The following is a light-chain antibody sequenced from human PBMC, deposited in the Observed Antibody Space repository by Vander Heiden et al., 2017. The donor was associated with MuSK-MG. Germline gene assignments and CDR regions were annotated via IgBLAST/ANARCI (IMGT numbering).Light chain of an antibody. V-gene: IGLV2-14*01. CDR3: SSYTSAGLYV. CDR2: EVS. CDR1: SSDVGGYNY. Sequence: QSALTQPASVSGSPEQSTTIPCTGTSSDVGGYNYVSWYQQYPGKAPKLMIYEVSNRPSGVSNRFSGSRSGSTASLTISGLQAEDEADYSCSSYTSAGLYVFGTGTKVTVL. J-gene: IGLJ1*01.